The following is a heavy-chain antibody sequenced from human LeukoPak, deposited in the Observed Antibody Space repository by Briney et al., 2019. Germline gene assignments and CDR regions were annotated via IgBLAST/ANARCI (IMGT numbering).Heavy chain of an antibody. CDR1: GFSFRRFE. CDR2: ISSASGTI. V-gene: IGHV3-48*03. J-gene: IGHJ6*02. Sequence: GGSLRLSCAASGFSFRRFEMSWVRQAPGKGLECIAYISSASGTIYHADSVKGRFTISRDNANNSLYLQMNSLRAEDTAIYYCARSTELSDPYFYYGMDVWGQGTTVTVSS. CDR3: ARSTELSDPYFYYGMDV. D-gene: IGHD1-26*01.